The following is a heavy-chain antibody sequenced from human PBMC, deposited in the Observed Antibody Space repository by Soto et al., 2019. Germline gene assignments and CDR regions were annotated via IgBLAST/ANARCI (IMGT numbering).Heavy chain of an antibody. CDR1: GGSISCFC. D-gene: IGHD2-21*02. J-gene: IGHJ4*02. V-gene: IGHV4-4*07. CDR3: ARGPFCGDDCYFDV. CDR2: IYSSGTT. Sequence: SETLSLTCTVAGGSISCFCWSWVRQPAGKGLEWIGRIYSSGTTKYNPSLRNRVTMSVDTSTDQYSLNLASMTAADTAVYFCARGPFCGDDCYFDVWGQGTQVTVSS.